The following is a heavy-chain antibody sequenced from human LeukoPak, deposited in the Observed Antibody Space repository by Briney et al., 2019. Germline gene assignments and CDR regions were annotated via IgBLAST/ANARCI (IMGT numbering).Heavy chain of an antibody. Sequence: SETLSLTCGVYSGFLSDYYWTWIRQPPGKGLEWIGQNYHNGNTNYNPYLKSRVAMSVDTSKHQFSLKLSSVTAADTAFYYCARDSEVIAAEGNWFDPWGQGTLVTVSS. CDR1: SGFLSDYY. CDR3: ARDSEVIAAEGNWFDP. J-gene: IGHJ5*02. V-gene: IGHV4-34*10. CDR2: NYHNGNT. D-gene: IGHD6-13*01.